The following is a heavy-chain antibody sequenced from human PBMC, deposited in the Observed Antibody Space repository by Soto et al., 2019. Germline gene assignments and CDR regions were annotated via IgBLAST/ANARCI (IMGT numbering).Heavy chain of an antibody. V-gene: IGHV3-49*03. CDR1: GFTFGDYA. D-gene: IGHD3-22*01. CDR3: TRSPYYYDSSGYYYLWFDP. J-gene: IGHJ5*02. CDR2: IRSKAYGGTT. Sequence: GGSLRLSCTASGFTFGDYAMSWFRQAPGKGLEWVGFIRSKAYGGTTEYAASVKGRFTISRDDSKSIAYLQMNSLKTEDTAVYYCTRSPYYYDSSGYYYLWFDPWGQGTLVTVSS.